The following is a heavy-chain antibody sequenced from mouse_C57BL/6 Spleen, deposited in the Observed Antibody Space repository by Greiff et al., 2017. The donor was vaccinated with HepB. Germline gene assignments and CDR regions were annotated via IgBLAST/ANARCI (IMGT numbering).Heavy chain of an antibody. Sequence: EVKLVESGPELVKPGASVKISCKASGYSFTDYNMNWVKQSNGKSLEWIGVINPNYGTTSYNQKFKGKATLTVDQSSSTAYMQLNSLTSEDSAVYYCARSHYYGSSRHWYFDVWGTGTTVTVSS. CDR3: ARSHYYGSSRHWYFDV. J-gene: IGHJ1*03. CDR1: GYSFTDYN. D-gene: IGHD1-1*01. CDR2: INPNYGTT. V-gene: IGHV1-39*01.